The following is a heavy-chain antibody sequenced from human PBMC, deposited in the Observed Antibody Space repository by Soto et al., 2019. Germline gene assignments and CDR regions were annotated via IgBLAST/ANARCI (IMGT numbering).Heavy chain of an antibody. CDR3: ARMALFTSSGYYDTGYFDY. J-gene: IGHJ4*02. CDR1: GGSISRYY. D-gene: IGHD3-22*01. V-gene: IGHV4-59*01. CDR2: IYYSGST. Sequence: SETLSLTCTVSGGSISRYYWSWIRQPPGKGLEWIGYIYYSGSTNYNPSLKSRVTISVDTSKNQFSLKLSSVTAADTAVYYCARMALFTSSGYYDTGYFDYWGQGTLVTVSS.